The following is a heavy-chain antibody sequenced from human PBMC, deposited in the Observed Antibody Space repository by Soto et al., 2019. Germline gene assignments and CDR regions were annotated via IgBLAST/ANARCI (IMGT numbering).Heavy chain of an antibody. CDR1: GFTFSSYG. D-gene: IGHD3-10*01. V-gene: IGHV3-33*01. Sequence: QVQLVESGGGVVQPGRSLRLSCAASGFTFSSYGMHWVRQAPGKGLEWVAVIWYDGSNKYYADSVKGRFTISRDNSKNTLYLQMNSLRAEDTAVYYCARDEGLGVNYYYSGMDVWGQGTTVTVSS. CDR3: ARDEGLGVNYYYSGMDV. CDR2: IWYDGSNK. J-gene: IGHJ6*02.